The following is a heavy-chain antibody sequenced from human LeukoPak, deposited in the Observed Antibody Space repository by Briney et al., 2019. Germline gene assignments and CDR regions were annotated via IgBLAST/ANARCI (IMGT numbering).Heavy chain of an antibody. CDR2: ISSSSSYT. CDR3: ARDLSVSVTTKTRGGYYFDY. Sequence: GGSLRLSCAASGFTFSDYYMSWIRQAPGKGLEWVSYISSSSSYTNYADSVKGRFTISRDNAKNSLYLQMNSLRAEDTAVYYCARDLSVSVTTKTRGGYYFDYWGQGTPVTVSS. CDR1: GFTFSDYY. D-gene: IGHD4-17*01. J-gene: IGHJ4*02. V-gene: IGHV3-11*06.